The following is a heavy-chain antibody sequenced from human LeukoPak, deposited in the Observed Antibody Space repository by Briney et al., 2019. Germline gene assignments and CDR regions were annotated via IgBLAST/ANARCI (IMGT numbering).Heavy chain of an antibody. CDR1: GFTVSSNY. J-gene: IGHJ6*02. CDR2: IYSGGST. V-gene: IGHV3-66*01. D-gene: IGHD6-13*01. CDR3: ARVQQLVPYYYYGMDV. Sequence: GGSLRLSCAASGFTVSSNYMSWVRQAPGKGLEWVSVIYSGGSTYYADSVKGRFTISRDNSKNTLYLQMNSLRAEDTAVYYCARVQQLVPYYYYGMDVWGQGTTVTASS.